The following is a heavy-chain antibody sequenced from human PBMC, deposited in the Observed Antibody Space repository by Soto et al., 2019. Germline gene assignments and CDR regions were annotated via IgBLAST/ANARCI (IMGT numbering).Heavy chain of an antibody. J-gene: IGHJ6*02. Sequence: ASVKVSCKASGYTFTSYGISWVRQAPGQGLEWMGWISAYNGNTNYAQKLQGRVTMTTDTSTSTAYMELRSLRSDDTAVYYCASFDYYGSGSYSHGMDVWGQGTTVTVSS. V-gene: IGHV1-18*01. D-gene: IGHD3-10*01. CDR1: GYTFTSYG. CDR3: ASFDYYGSGSYSHGMDV. CDR2: ISAYNGNT.